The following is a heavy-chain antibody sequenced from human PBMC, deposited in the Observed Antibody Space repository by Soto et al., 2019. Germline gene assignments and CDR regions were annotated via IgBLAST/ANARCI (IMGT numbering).Heavy chain of an antibody. CDR3: ARSDRDGYNHFDY. CDR2: INHSGST. Sequence: SETLSLTCAVYGGSFSGYYWSWIRQPPGKGLEWIGEINHSGSTNYNPSLKSRVTISVDTSKNQFSLKLSSVTAADTAVYYCARSDRDGYNHFDYWGQGTLVTVSS. J-gene: IGHJ4*02. CDR1: GGSFSGYY. D-gene: IGHD5-12*01. V-gene: IGHV4-34*01.